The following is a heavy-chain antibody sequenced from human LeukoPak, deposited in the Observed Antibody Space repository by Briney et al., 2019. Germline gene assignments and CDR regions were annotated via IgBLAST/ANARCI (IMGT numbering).Heavy chain of an antibody. Sequence: PSETLSLTCTVSGGSISSYYRSWIRQPPGKGLEWIGYIYYSGSTNYNPSLKSRVTISVDTSKNQFSLKLSSVTAADTAVYYCARGGGSSSGSYYYYMDVWGKGTTVTVSS. D-gene: IGHD6-6*01. CDR3: ARGGGSSSGSYYYYMDV. CDR1: GGSISSYY. J-gene: IGHJ6*03. V-gene: IGHV4-59*12. CDR2: IYYSGST.